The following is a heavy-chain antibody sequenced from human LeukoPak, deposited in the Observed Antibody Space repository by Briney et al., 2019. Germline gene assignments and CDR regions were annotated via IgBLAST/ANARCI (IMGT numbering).Heavy chain of an antibody. Sequence: GGSLRLSCAASGFTFSSYSMNWVRQAPGKGLEWVSYISSSSSTIYYADSVKGRFTISRDNAKNSLYLQMNSLRAEDTAVYYCARVTGSHWDYWGQGTLVTVSS. D-gene: IGHD1-1*01. J-gene: IGHJ4*02. CDR2: ISSSSSTI. V-gene: IGHV3-48*01. CDR3: ARVTGSHWDY. CDR1: GFTFSSYS.